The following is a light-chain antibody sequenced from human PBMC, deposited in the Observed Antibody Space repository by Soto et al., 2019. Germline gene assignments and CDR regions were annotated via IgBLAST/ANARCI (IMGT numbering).Light chain of an antibody. J-gene: IGKJ1*01. CDR1: QTLSSRH. CDR3: QQYGSSGT. CDR2: GIS. V-gene: IGKV3-20*01. Sequence: VLTQSPGTLSLSPGERATLSCRASQTLSSRHLAWYQQKPGQAPRLLMYGISRRATGIPDRFSGSGSGTDFTLTISRLEPEDFAVYYCQQYGSSGTFGQGTKVDIK.